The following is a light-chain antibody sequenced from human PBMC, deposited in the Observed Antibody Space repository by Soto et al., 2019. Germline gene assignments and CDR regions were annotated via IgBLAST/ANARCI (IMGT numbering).Light chain of an antibody. CDR1: QGASNH. Sequence: DIQMTQSPPALSAFVGDRVTITCRSSQGASNHLAWYQQKPGKVPKLLIYAASTLQSGVPSRFSGGGSGTYFTLTISSLQPEDVATSYCQKPNSAPRTFGGGTKVEIK. V-gene: IGKV1-27*01. CDR2: AAS. CDR3: QKPNSAPRT. J-gene: IGKJ4*01.